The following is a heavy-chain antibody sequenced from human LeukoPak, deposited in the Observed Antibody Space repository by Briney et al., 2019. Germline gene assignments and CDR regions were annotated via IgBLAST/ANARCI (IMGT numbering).Heavy chain of an antibody. CDR2: ISYSGST. CDR1: GGSINSYY. V-gene: IGHV4-59*01. D-gene: IGHD3-10*01. J-gene: IGHJ4*02. CDR3: ARSRGSGNYFES. Sequence: SETLSLTCTVSGGSINSYYWSWIRQPPGKGLEWIGYISYSGSTNYSPSLKSRVTISVDTSKNQFSLKLTSVTTADTAAYYCARSRGSGNYFESWGQGTLVTVSS.